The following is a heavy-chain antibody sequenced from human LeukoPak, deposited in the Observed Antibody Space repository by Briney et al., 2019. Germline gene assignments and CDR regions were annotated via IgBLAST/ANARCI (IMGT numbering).Heavy chain of an antibody. D-gene: IGHD1-26*01. CDR1: GFTFSSYG. CDR3: AKDSLRKTIVGTTTRGVNDY. Sequence: PGGSLGLSCAASGFTFSSYGMHWVRQAPGKGLEWVSFIRYDGSYKYYADSVKGRFTISRDNSKYTLYLQMNSLRAEDTAVYYCAKDSLRKTIVGTTTRGVNDYWGQGNLVTVSS. J-gene: IGHJ4*02. CDR2: IRYDGSYK. V-gene: IGHV3-30*02.